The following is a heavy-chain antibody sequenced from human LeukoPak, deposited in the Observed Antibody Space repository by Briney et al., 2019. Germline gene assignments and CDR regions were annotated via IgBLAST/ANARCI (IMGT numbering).Heavy chain of an antibody. CDR3: ARGFCSGGSCYSYDY. J-gene: IGHJ4*02. D-gene: IGHD2-15*01. V-gene: IGHV1-46*01. CDR2: IDPRCGST. Sequence: SVKVSCKASGYTFSTYYMHWVRQAPGQGLEWMGVIDPRCGSTNYARKFQGRVTMTSDTSTSTVYMELSSLRSEDTAVYYCARGFCSGGSCYSYDYWGQGTLVTVPS. CDR1: GYTFSTYY.